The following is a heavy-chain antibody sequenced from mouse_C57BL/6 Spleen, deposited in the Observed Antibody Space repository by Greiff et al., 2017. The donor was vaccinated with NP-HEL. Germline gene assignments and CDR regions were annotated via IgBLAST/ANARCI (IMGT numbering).Heavy chain of an antibody. CDR2: ISSGGSYT. CDR3: ARIYYDYDGAY. Sequence: EVKLMESGGDLVKPGGSLKLSCAASGFTFSSYGMSWVRQTPDKRLEWVATISSGGSYTYYPDSVKGRFTISRDNAKNTLYLQMSSLKSEDTAMYYCARIYYDYDGAYWGQGTLVTVSA. J-gene: IGHJ3*01. CDR1: GFTFSSYG. D-gene: IGHD2-4*01. V-gene: IGHV5-6*01.